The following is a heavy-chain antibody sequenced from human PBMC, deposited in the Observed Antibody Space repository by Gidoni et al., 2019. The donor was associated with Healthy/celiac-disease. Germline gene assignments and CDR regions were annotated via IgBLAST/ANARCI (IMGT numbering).Heavy chain of an antibody. CDR3: ARLMGDYYGSGFPLTYYYGMDV. CDR1: GGSISSSSYY. Sequence: QLQLQESGPGLVKPSETLSLTCTVCGGSISSSSYYLGWIRPPPGRSLGWIGRIYYSGSTNYNPSPKSRVTISVDTSKNQFSLKLSSVTAADTAVYYCARLMGDYYGSGFPLTYYYGMDVWGQGTTVTVSS. V-gene: IGHV4-39*01. J-gene: IGHJ6*02. CDR2: IYYSGST. D-gene: IGHD3-10*01.